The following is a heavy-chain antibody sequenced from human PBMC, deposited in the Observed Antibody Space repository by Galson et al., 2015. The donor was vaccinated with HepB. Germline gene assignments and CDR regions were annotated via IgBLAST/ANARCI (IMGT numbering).Heavy chain of an antibody. J-gene: IGHJ4*02. V-gene: IGHV4-39*01. D-gene: IGHD6-25*01. Sequence: LSLTCTVSGGSISSGSYYRGWIRQPPGRGLEWIGSISYGGSTYYNPSLKSRVTISADTSKNQFSLNLNSVTAADTAIYYCARHSGYSGVGDYWGQGTLVTVSS. CDR3: ARHSGYSGVGDY. CDR1: GGSISSGSYY. CDR2: ISYGGST.